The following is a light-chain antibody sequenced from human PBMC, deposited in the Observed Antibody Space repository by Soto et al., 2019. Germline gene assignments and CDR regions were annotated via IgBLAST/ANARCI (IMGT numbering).Light chain of an antibody. J-gene: IGKJ3*01. CDR3: QQHHDLPFT. CDR2: DAS. Sequence: DIQMTQSPSYLSASVGDRVTSTCQASQDISKFLNWYQQKPGQAPKLLIYDASNLETGVPSRFSGSGSGTDFTFTISGLQPEDIATYYCQQHHDLPFTFGPGTKVDIK. CDR1: QDISKF. V-gene: IGKV1-33*01.